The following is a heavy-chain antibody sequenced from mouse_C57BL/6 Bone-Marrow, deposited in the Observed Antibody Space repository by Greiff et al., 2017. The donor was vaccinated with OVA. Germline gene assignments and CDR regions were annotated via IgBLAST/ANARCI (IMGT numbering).Heavy chain of an antibody. V-gene: IGHV1-69*01. Sequence: QVQLQQPGAELVMPGASVKLSCKASGYTFTSYWMHWVKQRPGQGLEWIGEIDPSDSYTHYNQKFKGKSTLTVDKSSSTAYMQLSSLTSEDSAVYYCAREEGDSSGYWFAYWGQGTLVTGSA. CDR2: IDPSDSYT. CDR1: GYTFTSYW. CDR3: AREEGDSSGYWFAY. D-gene: IGHD3-2*02. J-gene: IGHJ3*01.